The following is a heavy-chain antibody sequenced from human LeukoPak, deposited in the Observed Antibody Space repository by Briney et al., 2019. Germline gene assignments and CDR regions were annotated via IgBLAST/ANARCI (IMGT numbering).Heavy chain of an antibody. D-gene: IGHD1-1*01. CDR3: ARAGVQLERLALDY. V-gene: IGHV1-2*02. CDR2: INPNTGGT. CDR1: GYTFTAFF. Sequence: ASVKVSCKTSGYTFTAFFIHWVRQAPGQGLEWMGWINPNTGGTTYSQKFQGRVTMTRDTSISTAYMELSRLRSDDTAVYYCARAGVQLERLALDYWGQGTLVTVSS. J-gene: IGHJ4*02.